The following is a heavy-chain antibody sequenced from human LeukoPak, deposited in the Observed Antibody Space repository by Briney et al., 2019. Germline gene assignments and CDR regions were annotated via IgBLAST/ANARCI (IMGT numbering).Heavy chain of an antibody. CDR3: ARDGAPVGGVVVPAARKNYYYYYYMDV. J-gene: IGHJ6*03. CDR2: INDDETVT. CDR1: GFTFSSYW. V-gene: IGHV3-74*01. D-gene: IGHD2-2*01. Sequence: QPGGSLRLSCAASGFTFSSYWMHWVRQAPGKGLVWVSRINDDETVTNYADSVKGRFTISRDNAKNTLYLQMNSLRAEDTAVYYCARDGAPVGGVVVPAARKNYYYYYYMDVWGKGTTVTVSS.